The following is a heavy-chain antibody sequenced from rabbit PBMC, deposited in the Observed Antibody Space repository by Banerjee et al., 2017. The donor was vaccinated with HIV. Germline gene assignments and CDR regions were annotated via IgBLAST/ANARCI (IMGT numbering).Heavy chain of an antibody. CDR1: GFDISSYH. J-gene: IGHJ4*01. CDR3: ARGTYGYAGYAPNL. Sequence: QEQLKETGGGLVQPGGSLTLSCKASGFDISSYHMCWVRQAPGKGLEWIGIIVTGKGNTDYATWVNGRFTISKTSSTTVTLQMTSLTAADTATYFCARGTYGYAGYAPNLWGPGTLVTVS. V-gene: IGHV1S45*01. D-gene: IGHD6-1*01. CDR2: IVTGKGNT.